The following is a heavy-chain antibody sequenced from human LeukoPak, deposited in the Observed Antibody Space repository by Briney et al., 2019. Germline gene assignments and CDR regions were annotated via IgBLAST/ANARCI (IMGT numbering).Heavy chain of an antibody. V-gene: IGHV4-38-2*01. CDR2: MYHSEST. J-gene: IGHJ3*01. Sequence: AETLSLTCAVSGYSISRGYFWGWIRHPPGRGLEGIGNMYHSESTHYNPSLKSRVTISADTAKNQLSLQLSSVTAADTAVYYCARFDHVWKTHGMDAFDLWGQGTMVTVSS. D-gene: IGHD3-16*01. CDR1: GYSISRGYF. CDR3: ARFDHVWKTHGMDAFDL.